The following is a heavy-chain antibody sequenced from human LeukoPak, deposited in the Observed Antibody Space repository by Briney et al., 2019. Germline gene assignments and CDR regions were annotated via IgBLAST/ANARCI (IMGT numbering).Heavy chain of an antibody. V-gene: IGHV1-2*06. CDR2: INPNSGGT. CDR1: GYTFTGYY. D-gene: IGHD6-13*01. Sequence: ASVKVSCKASGYTFTGYYMHWVRQAPGQGLEWMGRINPNSGGTNYAQKFQGRVTMTRDTSISTAYMELSRLRSDDTAVYYCAAYRPRGSSWYGDAFDIWGQGTMVTVSS. J-gene: IGHJ3*02. CDR3: AAYRPRGSSWYGDAFDI.